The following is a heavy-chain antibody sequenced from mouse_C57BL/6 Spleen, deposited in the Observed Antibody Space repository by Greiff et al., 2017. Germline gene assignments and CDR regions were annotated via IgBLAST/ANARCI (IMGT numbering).Heavy chain of an antibody. CDR1: GYTFTDYY. J-gene: IGHJ3*01. CDR3: ARRGDYSKEFAY. V-gene: IGHV1-75*01. D-gene: IGHD2-5*01. CDR2: IFPGSGST. Sequence: QVQLQQSGPELVKPGASVKISCKASGYTFTDYYINWVKQRPGQGLEWIGWIFPGSGSTYYNEKFNGKATLTVDKFSSTAYMLLRSLTSEDSAVYFCARRGDYSKEFAYWGQGTLVTVSA.